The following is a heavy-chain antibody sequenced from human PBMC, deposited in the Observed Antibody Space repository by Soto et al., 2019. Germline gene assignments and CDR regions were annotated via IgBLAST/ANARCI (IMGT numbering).Heavy chain of an antibody. Sequence: SETLSLTCTVSGGSISSGDYYWSWIRQPPGKGLEWIGYIYYSGSAYYNPSLKSRVTISVDTSKNQFSLNLSFVTAADTAVYYCATMGTPATGLYYFDYWGQGTLVTAPQ. CDR1: GGSISSGDYY. D-gene: IGHD2-15*01. CDR3: ATMGTPATGLYYFDY. V-gene: IGHV4-30-4*01. J-gene: IGHJ4*02. CDR2: IYYSGSA.